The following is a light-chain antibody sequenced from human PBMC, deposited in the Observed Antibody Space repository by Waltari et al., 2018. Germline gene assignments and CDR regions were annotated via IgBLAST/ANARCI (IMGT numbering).Light chain of an antibody. CDR1: TSDVGGYNS. CDR3: SSYAGSNNYV. CDR2: EVS. Sequence: QSALTQPPSASGSPGHSVTIPCTGTTSDVGGYNSLSWYQQHPGKAPKLMIYEVSKRPSGVPDRFSGSKSGNTASLTVSGLQAEDESDYYCSSYAGSNNYVFGTGTKVTVL. J-gene: IGLJ1*01. V-gene: IGLV2-8*01.